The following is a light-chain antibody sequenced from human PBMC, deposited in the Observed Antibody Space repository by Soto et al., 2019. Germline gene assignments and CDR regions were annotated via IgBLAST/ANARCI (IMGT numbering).Light chain of an antibody. Sequence: QSVLTQPASVSGSPGQSITISCTGTSSDVGGYNYVSWYQQHPGKAPKLMIYEVRNRPSGVSNRFSGSKSGNTASLTISGLQAEDEADYYCSSYASRSTVIFGGGTKVTVL. CDR2: EVR. CDR3: SSYASRSTVI. V-gene: IGLV2-14*01. CDR1: SSDVGGYNY. J-gene: IGLJ2*01.